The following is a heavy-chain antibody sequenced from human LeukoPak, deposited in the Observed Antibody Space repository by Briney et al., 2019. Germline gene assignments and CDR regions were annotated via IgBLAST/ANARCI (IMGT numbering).Heavy chain of an antibody. D-gene: IGHD6-13*01. CDR3: ARVGGSSSYDY. CDR2: IYYSGST. Sequence: SETLSLTCTVSGGSISSYYWSWIRQPPGKGLEWIGYIYYSGSTNYNPSLKSRVTISVDTSKNQFSLKLSSVTAADTAVYYCARVGGSSSYDYWGQGTLVTVSS. CDR1: GGSISSYY. V-gene: IGHV4-59*01. J-gene: IGHJ4*02.